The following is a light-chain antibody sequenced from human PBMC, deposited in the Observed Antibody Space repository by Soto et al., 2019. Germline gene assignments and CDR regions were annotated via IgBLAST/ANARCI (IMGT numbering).Light chain of an antibody. CDR3: QQYNDWPPIT. Sequence: EIMMTQSPATLSVSPGESATLSCRASQSVRNNLAWYQHKPGQAPRLLIYYASTRATGIPARFSGSGSGTEFTLTISSLQSEDFALYYCQQYNDWPPITFRQGTRLEIK. J-gene: IGKJ5*01. CDR2: YAS. V-gene: IGKV3-15*01. CDR1: QSVRNN.